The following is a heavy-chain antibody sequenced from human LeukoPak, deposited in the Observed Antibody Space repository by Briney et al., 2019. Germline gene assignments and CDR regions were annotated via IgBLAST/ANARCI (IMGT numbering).Heavy chain of an antibody. J-gene: IGHJ3*02. CDR2: ISSSSTYI. D-gene: IGHD3-16*02. CDR3: ARVPAGVIGMKDAFDI. CDR1: GFTFRNYA. Sequence: PGGSLRLSCAASGFTFRNYAMNWVRQAPGKGLEWVSFISSSSTYIYYADSVKGRFTISRDNAKNSLYLQMNSLRAEDTAVYYCARVPAGVIGMKDAFDIWGQGTMVTVSS. V-gene: IGHV3-21*01.